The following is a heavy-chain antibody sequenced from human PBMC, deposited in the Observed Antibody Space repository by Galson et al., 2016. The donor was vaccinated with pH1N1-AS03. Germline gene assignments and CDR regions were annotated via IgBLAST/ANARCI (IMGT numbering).Heavy chain of an antibody. D-gene: IGHD5-24*01. CDR2: ISTRGTT. J-gene: IGHJ4*02. CDR3: AREEWLQSKGGFDS. CDR1: GSSVNIRNYY. V-gene: IGHV4-61*02. Sequence: LSLTCTVSGSSVNIRNYYWNWIRQPAGQGLEWIGRISTRGTTNYTPSLKGRVTISIDRSKNQFSLNLTSVTAADTALFFCAREEWLQSKGGFDSWGRGALVTVSS.